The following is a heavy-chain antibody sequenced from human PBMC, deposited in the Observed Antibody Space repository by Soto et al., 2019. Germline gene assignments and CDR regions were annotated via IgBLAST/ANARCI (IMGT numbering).Heavy chain of an antibody. D-gene: IGHD6-19*01. CDR1: GGSISSGWYY. J-gene: IGHJ4*02. Sequence: XQRLRRPCTVAGGSISSGWYYWSWIRQHPGKGLEWSGYIYYSGSTYYNPSLKSRVTISVDTSKNQFSLKLSSVTAADTAVYYCARDAEYSSRSVSIAVAGWDSGFDDWGQGTLVTVSS. V-gene: IGHV4-31*03. CDR2: IYYSGST. CDR3: ARDAEYSSRSVSIAVAGWDSGFDD.